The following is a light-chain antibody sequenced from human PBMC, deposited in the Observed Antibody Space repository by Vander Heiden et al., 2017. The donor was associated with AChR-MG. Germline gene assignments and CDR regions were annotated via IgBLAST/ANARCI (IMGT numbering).Light chain of an antibody. CDR2: DNN. Sequence: QSVMTQPPSVSAAPGQKVTISCSGSSSNIGKDYVSWYQQVAGTAPKLLIYDNNQRPSGIPDRFSGSKSGTSATLGITGLQTGDEADYYCGTWDSSLSSGLFGGGTKLTVL. CDR3: GTWDSSLSSGL. J-gene: IGLJ2*01. V-gene: IGLV1-51*01. CDR1: SSNIGKDY.